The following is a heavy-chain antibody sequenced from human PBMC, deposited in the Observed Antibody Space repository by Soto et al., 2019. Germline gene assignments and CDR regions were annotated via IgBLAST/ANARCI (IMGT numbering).Heavy chain of an antibody. D-gene: IGHD3-3*01. J-gene: IGHJ6*01. CDR1: GGTFSSYS. CDR2: IIPIFPTA. CDR3: AFRTSVFGLVAMGGLDV. Sequence: QVQLVQSGAGLKKPGSSVRVSCQASGGTFSSYSVNWVRQAPGQGLEWMGGIIPIFPTADHAQRFQGRVTITADKSTNTAYMELSSLRSDDTAVYYCAFRTSVFGLVAMGGLDVWGQATTVTVSS. V-gene: IGHV1-69*14.